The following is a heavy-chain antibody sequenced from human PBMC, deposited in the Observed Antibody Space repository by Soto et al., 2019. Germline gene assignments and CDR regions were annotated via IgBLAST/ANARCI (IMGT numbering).Heavy chain of an antibody. CDR1: GGTFSTYT. D-gene: IGHD2-2*01. J-gene: IGHJ6*02. V-gene: IGHV1-69*12. CDR2: IIPIFRTA. Sequence: QVQLVQSGAEVKKPGSSVKVSCKASGGTFSTYTVSWVRQAPGQGLEWMGGIIPIFRTANYAQKFQGRVTVTADESTSTAYMELSSLRSEDTAVYYCARRYCISTSCHYYGMDVWGQGITVTVSS. CDR3: ARRYCISTSCHYYGMDV.